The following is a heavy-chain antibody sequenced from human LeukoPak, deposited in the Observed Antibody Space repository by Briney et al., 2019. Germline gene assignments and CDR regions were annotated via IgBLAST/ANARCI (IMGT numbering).Heavy chain of an antibody. CDR1: GGSISSSSYY. Sequence: SETLSLTCTVSGGSISSSSYYWGWIRQPPGKGLEWIGSIYYSGSTYYNPSLKSRVTISVDTSKNQFSLKLSSVTAADTAVYYCARHIRWPSYYFDYWGQGTLVTVSS. V-gene: IGHV4-39*01. CDR3: ARHIRWPSYYFDY. D-gene: IGHD6-13*01. CDR2: IYYSGST. J-gene: IGHJ4*02.